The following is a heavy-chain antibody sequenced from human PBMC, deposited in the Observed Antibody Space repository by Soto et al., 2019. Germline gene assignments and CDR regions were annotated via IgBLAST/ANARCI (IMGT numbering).Heavy chain of an antibody. D-gene: IGHD2-15*01. Sequence: SVKVSCKASGGTFSSYAISWVRQAPGQGLEWRGGIIPIFGTANYTQKFQGRVTITADESTSTAYMELSSLRSEDTAVYYCARDDCSGGSCYRGWFDPWGQGTLVTVSS. V-gene: IGHV1-69*13. J-gene: IGHJ5*02. CDR2: IIPIFGTA. CDR1: GGTFSSYA. CDR3: ARDDCSGGSCYRGWFDP.